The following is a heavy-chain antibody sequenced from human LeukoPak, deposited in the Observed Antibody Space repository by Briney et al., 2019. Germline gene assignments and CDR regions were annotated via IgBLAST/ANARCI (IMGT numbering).Heavy chain of an antibody. V-gene: IGHV3-23*01. D-gene: IGHD4-11*01. Sequence: PGRSLRLSCAASGFTFSSDGMNWVRQAPGKGMEWVSAMSGSGGSTYYADSVKGRFTISRDNCKNTLYVQMNSLRAEDTAVYYCTRGTVSRAFDIWGQGTMVTVSS. CDR3: TRGTVSRAFDI. CDR2: MSGSGGST. CDR1: GFTFSSDG. J-gene: IGHJ3*02.